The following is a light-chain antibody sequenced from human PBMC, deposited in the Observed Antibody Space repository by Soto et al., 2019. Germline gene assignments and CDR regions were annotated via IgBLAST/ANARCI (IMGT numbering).Light chain of an antibody. CDR3: EQSYSTPWT. CDR2: AAS. V-gene: IGKV1-39*01. J-gene: IGKJ1*01. CDR1: QSISSY. Sequence: DIQMTQSPSSLSASVGDRVTITCRASQSISSYLNWYQQKPGKDPKLLIYAASSLQSGVPSRFSGSGSGTEFTLTSSSMQPEDFATYYGEQSYSTPWTFGQGTKVEIK.